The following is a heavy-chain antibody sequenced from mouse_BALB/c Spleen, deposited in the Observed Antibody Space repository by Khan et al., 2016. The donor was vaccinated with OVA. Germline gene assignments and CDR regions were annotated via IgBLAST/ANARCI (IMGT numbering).Heavy chain of an antibody. CDR3: ARDFHYYGSRGAMDN. V-gene: IGHV1-4*01. J-gene: IGHJ4*01. Sequence: LVESGAELARPGASVKMSCKASGYTFTSYTMHWVKQRPGQGLEWIGYIIPSTVYTNYNQKFKDKATLTADKSSSTAYMQLSSLTSEDSAVYYCARDFHYYGSRGAMDNWGQGTSVTVSS. CDR1: GYTFTSYT. D-gene: IGHD1-1*01. CDR2: IIPSTVYT.